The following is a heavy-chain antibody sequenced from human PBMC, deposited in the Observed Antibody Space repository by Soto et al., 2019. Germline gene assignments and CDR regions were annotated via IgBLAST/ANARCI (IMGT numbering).Heavy chain of an antibody. Sequence: PGGSLRLSCAASGFTFSSYAMHWVRQAPGKGLEWVAVISYDGSNKYYADSVKGRFTISRDNSKNTLYLQMNSLRAEDTAVYYCARDYSCSGGSCYPRWLYYYYGMDVWGQGTTVTVSS. CDR1: GFTFSSYA. CDR2: ISYDGSNK. D-gene: IGHD2-15*01. V-gene: IGHV3-30-3*01. J-gene: IGHJ6*02. CDR3: ARDYSCSGGSCYPRWLYYYYGMDV.